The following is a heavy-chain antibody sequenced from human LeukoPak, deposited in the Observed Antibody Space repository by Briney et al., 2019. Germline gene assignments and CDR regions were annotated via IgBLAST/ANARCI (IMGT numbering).Heavy chain of an antibody. D-gene: IGHD5-18*01. J-gene: IGHJ4*02. Sequence: SQTLSLTCAVSGGSISSGGYSWSWIRQPPGRGLEWIGYIYHSGSTYYNPSLKSRVTISVDRSKNQFSLKLSSVTAADTAVYYCARGYTATRTIDYWGQGTLVTVSS. CDR3: ARGYTATRTIDY. CDR1: GGSISSGGYS. V-gene: IGHV4-30-2*01. CDR2: IYHSGST.